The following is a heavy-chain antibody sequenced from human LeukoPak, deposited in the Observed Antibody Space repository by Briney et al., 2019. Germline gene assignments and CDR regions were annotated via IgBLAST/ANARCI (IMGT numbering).Heavy chain of an antibody. CDR1: GYTFTDYY. J-gene: IGHJ4*02. CDR2: INPNSGGT. D-gene: IGHD4-11*01. V-gene: IGHV1-2*02. Sequence: ASVKVSCKASGYTFTDYYMHWVRQAPGQWLEWMGWINPNSGGTNYAQKFQGRVTMTRDTSISTAYMELSRLRSDDTAIYYCARDFYSNDFDYWGQGTLVTVSS. CDR3: ARDFYSNDFDY.